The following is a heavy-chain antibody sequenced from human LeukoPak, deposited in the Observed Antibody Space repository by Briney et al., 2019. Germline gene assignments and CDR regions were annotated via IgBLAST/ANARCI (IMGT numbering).Heavy chain of an antibody. CDR2: TRYDGSNK. CDR1: GFTFSSYG. CDR3: VKDDGTYYFDS. V-gene: IGHV3-30*02. J-gene: IGHJ4*02. D-gene: IGHD2-21*01. Sequence: GGSLRLSCQASGFTFSSYGMHGVRQAPGKGLQWVAFTRYDGSNKDYADFVNGRFTISRDNSEDMLYLEMNSLSPEDTAVYYCVKDDGTYYFDSWGRGTLVTAST.